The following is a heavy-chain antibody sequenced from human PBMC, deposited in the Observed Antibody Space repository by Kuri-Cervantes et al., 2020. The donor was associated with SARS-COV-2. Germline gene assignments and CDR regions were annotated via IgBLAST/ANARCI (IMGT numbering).Heavy chain of an antibody. D-gene: IGHD6-19*01. CDR2: INHSGST. Sequence: SETLSLTCTVSGGSISSGGYYWSWIRQPPGKGLEWIGEINHSGSTNYNPSLKSRVTISVDTSKNQFSLKLSSVTAADTAVYYCAVSSGWYRGNYYYYGMDVWGQGTTVTVSS. CDR1: GGSISSGGYY. J-gene: IGHJ6*02. V-gene: IGHV4-39*07. CDR3: AVSSGWYRGNYYYYGMDV.